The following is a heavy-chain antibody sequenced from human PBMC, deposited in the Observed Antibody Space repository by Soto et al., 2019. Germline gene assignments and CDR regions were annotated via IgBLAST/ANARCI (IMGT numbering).Heavy chain of an antibody. V-gene: IGHV4-31*03. CDR2: IHYSGSA. J-gene: IGHJ4*02. CDR3: ARDKRGDGDLILA. CDR1: GGSISSGDYY. Sequence: QVQLQESGPGLVKPSQTLSLTCTVSGGSISSGDYYWNWIRQHPGKGLEWIGYIHYSGSAYYNPSLQSRVIVSVDTSENQFSLKVSSVTAADTAVYYWARDKRGDGDLILAWGQGTLVTVSS. D-gene: IGHD4-17*01.